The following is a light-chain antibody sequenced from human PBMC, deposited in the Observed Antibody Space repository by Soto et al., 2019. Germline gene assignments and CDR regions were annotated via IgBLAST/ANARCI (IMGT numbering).Light chain of an antibody. V-gene: IGLV2-18*02. CDR2: DVT. CDR3: SSVTTRTTLV. Sequence: QSALTQPPSVSGSPGQSVTISCTGTSSDVGAYDHVSWYQQPPVTAPRVMIYDVTNRPSGVPDRFSGSKSGNTASLTISGLLPEDEADYYCSSVTTRTTLVFGGGTKVTVL. CDR1: SSDVGAYDH. J-gene: IGLJ2*01.